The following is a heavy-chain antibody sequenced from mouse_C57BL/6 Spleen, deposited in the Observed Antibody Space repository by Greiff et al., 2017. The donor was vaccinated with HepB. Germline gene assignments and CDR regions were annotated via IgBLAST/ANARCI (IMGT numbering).Heavy chain of an antibody. CDR1: GYTFTSYW. J-gene: IGHJ2*01. D-gene: IGHD1-1*01. CDR2: IYPGNSDT. Sequence: EVQLQQSGTVLARPGASVKMSCETSGYTFTSYWMHWVQQRPGQGLEWIGAIYPGNSDTSYNQKFKGKAKLTAVTSASTAYVELSSLTNEDSAVYYSTKWDYYDGRSRDYWGQGTTLTVSA. V-gene: IGHV1-5*01. CDR3: TKWDYYDGRSRDY.